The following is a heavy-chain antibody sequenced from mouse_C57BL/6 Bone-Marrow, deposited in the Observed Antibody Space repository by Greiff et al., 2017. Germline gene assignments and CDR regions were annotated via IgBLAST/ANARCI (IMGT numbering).Heavy chain of an antibody. V-gene: IGHV1-61*01. CDR1: GYTFTSYW. Sequence: QVQLQQSGAELVRPGSSVKLSCKASGYTFTSYWMAWVKQRPGQGLEWIGNIYPSDSATHYNQKFKDKATLTVDTSSSTAYMQLSSLTSEDSAVYYCAARIYDDYEDDMDYWGKGTSVTVSS. J-gene: IGHJ4*01. CDR2: IYPSDSAT. D-gene: IGHD2-4*01. CDR3: AARIYDDYEDDMDY.